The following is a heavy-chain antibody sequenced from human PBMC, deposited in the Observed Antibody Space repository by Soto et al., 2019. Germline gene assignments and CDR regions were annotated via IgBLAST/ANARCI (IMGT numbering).Heavy chain of an antibody. D-gene: IGHD4-4*01. CDR2: IYPLYSNT. Sequence: GESLKISCKDSGYSFTNYWFSWVRQMPVKGLEFMGIIYPLYSNTRYSPSFQGQVTISSYNSISTSYLQLISLKASDTAIYYCARDLDYKGKSEDFHMWGQGTMVTVSS. CDR3: ARDLDYKGKSEDFHM. V-gene: IGHV5-51*03. CDR1: GYSFTNYW. J-gene: IGHJ3*02.